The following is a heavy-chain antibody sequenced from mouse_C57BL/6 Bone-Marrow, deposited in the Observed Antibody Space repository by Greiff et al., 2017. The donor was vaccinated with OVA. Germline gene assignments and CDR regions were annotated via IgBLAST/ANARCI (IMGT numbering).Heavy chain of an antibody. V-gene: IGHV1-53*01. CDR2: INPSNGGT. Sequence: VQLQQPGTELVKPGASVKLSCKASGYTFTSYWMHWVKQRTGKGLEWIGNINPSNGGTNYNEKFKSKATLTVDKSSSTAYMQLSSLTSEDSAVYYCARYGYYYGWFAYWGQGTLVTVSA. CDR1: GYTFTSYW. J-gene: IGHJ3*01. CDR3: ARYGYYYGWFAY. D-gene: IGHD1-1*01.